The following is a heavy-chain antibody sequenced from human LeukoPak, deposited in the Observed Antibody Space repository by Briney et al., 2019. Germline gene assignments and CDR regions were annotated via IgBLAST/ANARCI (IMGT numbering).Heavy chain of an antibody. J-gene: IGHJ4*02. V-gene: IGHV1-2*06. D-gene: IGHD6-19*01. Sequence: ASVKVSCKPSGYTFTGYYLHWVRQAPGQGPEWMGRINPNTGATMYAQKFQGRVTMTRDTPVSTGFMELRSLRSDDTAVYYCARDRVGSGWPRPYYFEFWGQGTLVTVSS. CDR3: ARDRVGSGWPRPYYFEF. CDR2: INPNTGAT. CDR1: GYTFTGYY.